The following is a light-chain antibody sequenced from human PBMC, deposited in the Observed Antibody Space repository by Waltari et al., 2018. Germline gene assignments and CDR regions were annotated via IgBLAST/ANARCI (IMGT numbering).Light chain of an antibody. Sequence: DVVLTQSADSLAVSLGARATINCKSTQVFSYSPDNKTYLSWFQQKPGQPPKLLIYWASTRESGFPDRFTGSGSGTYFTLTINSLQAEDVAVYYCQQYYIAPWTFGQGSKVEIK. V-gene: IGKV4-1*01. CDR1: QVFSYSPDNKTY. CDR2: WAS. CDR3: QQYYIAPWT. J-gene: IGKJ1*01.